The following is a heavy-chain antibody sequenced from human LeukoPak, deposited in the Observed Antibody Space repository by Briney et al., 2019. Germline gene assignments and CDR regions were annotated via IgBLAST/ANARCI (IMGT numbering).Heavy chain of an antibody. CDR2: IYYSGST. CDR3: ARQYYYDSSGPDAFDI. CDR1: GGSISSHY. J-gene: IGHJ3*02. D-gene: IGHD3-22*01. Sequence: SETLSLTCTVSGGSISSHYWSWLRQPPGKGLEWIGYIYYSGSTNYNPSLKSRVTISVDTSKNQFSLKLSSVTAADTAVYYCARQYYYDSSGPDAFDIWGQGTMVTVSS. V-gene: IGHV4-59*08.